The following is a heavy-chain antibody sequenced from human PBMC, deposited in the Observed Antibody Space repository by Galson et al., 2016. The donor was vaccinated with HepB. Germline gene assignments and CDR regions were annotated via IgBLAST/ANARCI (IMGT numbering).Heavy chain of an antibody. CDR2: MWYDEINK. J-gene: IGHJ6*04. CDR1: GFSFGRYG. Sequence: SLRLSCAASGFSFGRYGMHWVRQAPGKGLEWVAVMWYDEINKYYGDSVKGRFSISRDNSKNTLYLQMSSLRAEDTAVYYCVRDHGYGIYANEYYGMDVWGKGTTVTVSS. D-gene: IGHD2/OR15-2a*01. CDR3: VRDHGYGIYANEYYGMDV. V-gene: IGHV3-33*01.